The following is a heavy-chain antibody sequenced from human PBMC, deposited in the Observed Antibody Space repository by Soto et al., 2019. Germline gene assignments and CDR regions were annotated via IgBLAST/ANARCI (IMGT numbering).Heavy chain of an antibody. CDR2: IRSKANSSAT. CDR3: TRETVRDAFDI. D-gene: IGHD4-4*01. Sequence: GGSLRLSCAASGFTFSGSAMHWVRQASGKGLEWVGRIRSKANSSATAYAASVKGRFTISRDDSKNTAYLQMNSLKTEDTAVYYCTRETVRDAFDIWGQGTMVTVSS. V-gene: IGHV3-73*01. CDR1: GFTFSGSA. J-gene: IGHJ3*02.